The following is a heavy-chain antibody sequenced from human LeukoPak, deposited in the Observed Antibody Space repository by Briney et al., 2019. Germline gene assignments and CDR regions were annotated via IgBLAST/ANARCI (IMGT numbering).Heavy chain of an antibody. CDR3: ARAIRNDWLLSKPYYYYYMDV. V-gene: IGHV1-69*13. J-gene: IGHJ6*03. CDR2: IIPIFGTA. CDR1: GGTFSSYA. D-gene: IGHD3-9*01. Sequence: ASVKVSCKASGGTFSSYAISWVRQAPGQGLEWMGGIIPIFGTANYAQKFQGRVTITADESTSTAYMELSSLRSEDTAVYYCARAIRNDWLLSKPYYYYYMDVWGKGTTVTVSS.